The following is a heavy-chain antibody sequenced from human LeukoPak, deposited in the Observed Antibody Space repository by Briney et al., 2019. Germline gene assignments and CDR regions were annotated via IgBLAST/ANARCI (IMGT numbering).Heavy chain of an antibody. Sequence: ASVKVSCKASGYTSTGFYVHWLRQAPGQGREWMGWINPNIGVTNYVQKFRGRVSMTSDTSTSTAYLELGSLRFDDTAVYYCARGIRKSEWFGSWFDTWGQGTLVTVSS. D-gene: IGHD3-10*01. V-gene: IGHV1-2*02. CDR2: INPNIGVT. J-gene: IGHJ5*02. CDR3: ARGIRKSEWFGSWFDT. CDR1: GYTSTGFY.